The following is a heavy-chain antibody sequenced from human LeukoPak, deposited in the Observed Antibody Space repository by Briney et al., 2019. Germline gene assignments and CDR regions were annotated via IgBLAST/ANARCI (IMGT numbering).Heavy chain of an antibody. J-gene: IGHJ6*03. CDR3: ARSSSGSGGYYMDV. CDR1: GFTFSSYW. D-gene: IGHD1-26*01. V-gene: IGHV3-7*01. Sequence: GGSLRLSCAASGFTFSSYWMSWVRQAPGKGLEWVANIKQDGSEKHYVDSVKGRFTISRDNAKNSLYLQMNSLRAEDTAVYYCARSSSGSGGYYMDVWGKGTTVTVSS. CDR2: IKQDGSEK.